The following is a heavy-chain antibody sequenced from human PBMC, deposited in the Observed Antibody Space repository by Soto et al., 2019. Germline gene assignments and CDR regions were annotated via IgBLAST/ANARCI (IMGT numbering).Heavy chain of an antibody. Sequence: QVQLVQSGADVKKPGASVKLSCKASGYTFINHNINWVRQAPGQGPEWLGRISPSTGKTDYPQKFQGRVSMTTDTSTSTAYMELRSLTSDDTAVYYCARDQTKWRNDAYDVGGQGTMVTVSS. CDR3: ARDQTKWRNDAYDV. CDR2: ISPSTGKT. CDR1: GYTFINHN. J-gene: IGHJ3*01. V-gene: IGHV1-18*01. D-gene: IGHD2-8*01.